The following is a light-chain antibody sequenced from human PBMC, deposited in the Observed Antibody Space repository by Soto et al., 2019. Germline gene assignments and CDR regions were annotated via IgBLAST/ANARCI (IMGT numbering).Light chain of an antibody. V-gene: IGLV8-61*01. CDR1: SGSVSASYY. CDR3: VLYMESAII. CDR2: NTN. Sequence: QTVVTQEPSFSVSPGGTVTLTCGLTSGSVSASYYPSWYQQTPGQAPRTLIYNTNTRSSGVPDRFSGSILGNKAALTITGAQADDESDCYCVLYMESAIIFGGGTKLTVL. J-gene: IGLJ2*01.